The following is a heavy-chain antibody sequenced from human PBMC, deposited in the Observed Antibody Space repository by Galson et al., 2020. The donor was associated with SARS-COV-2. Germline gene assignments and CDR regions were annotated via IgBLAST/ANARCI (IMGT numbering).Heavy chain of an antibody. CDR2: IWSEGSRK. Sequence: GGSLRLSCAASGFTFRNSGMHWVRQAPGKGLEWVAVIWSEGSRKYYADSVKGRFAVSRDNFNGVMYLQMNSLRVEDTAVYYCAKDAAGYNAYYFDYWGQGVLVTVAS. CDR3: AKDAAGYNAYYFDY. J-gene: IGHJ4*02. CDR1: GFTFRNSG. V-gene: IGHV3-33*06. D-gene: IGHD5-12*01.